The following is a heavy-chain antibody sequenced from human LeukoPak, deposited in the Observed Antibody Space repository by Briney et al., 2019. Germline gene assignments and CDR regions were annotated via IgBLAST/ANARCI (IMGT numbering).Heavy chain of an antibody. J-gene: IGHJ4*02. D-gene: IGHD1-26*01. CDR3: ARDTVIPYSQVGTTKD. CDR2: IKEDGSAK. V-gene: IGHV3-7*05. CDR1: GFTFSTYW. Sequence: TGGSLRLSCVGSGFTFSTYWMSWVRQAPGKGLQWVANIKEDGSAKYYVDSVRGRFTISRDNAKNSLYLQMNSLRAEDTAVYYCARDTVIPYSQVGTTKDWGQGTLVTVSS.